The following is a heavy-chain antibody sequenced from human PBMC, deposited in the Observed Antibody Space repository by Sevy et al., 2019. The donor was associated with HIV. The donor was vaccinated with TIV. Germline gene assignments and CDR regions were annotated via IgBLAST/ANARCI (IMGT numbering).Heavy chain of an antibody. CDR1: GFTLSNFW. Sequence: GGSLRLSCEASGFTLSNFWMIWVRQAPGKGLEWVAHIRYDGSEAFYVDSVKGRFTISRDNSQNSLFLQMEGLRPDDTAVYYCARPYTSSTWPPETTRYYYYGMDVWGQGTTVTVSS. V-gene: IGHV3-7*05. CDR2: IRYDGSEA. CDR3: ARPYTSSTWPPETTRYYYYGMDV. D-gene: IGHD4-17*01. J-gene: IGHJ6*02.